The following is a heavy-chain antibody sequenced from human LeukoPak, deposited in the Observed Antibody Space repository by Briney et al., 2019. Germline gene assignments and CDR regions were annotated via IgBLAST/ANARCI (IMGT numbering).Heavy chain of an antibody. CDR2: ISWRSGSI. D-gene: IGHD2-21*02. CDR3: AKGRYCGGDCYSYYGMDV. Sequence: GRSLRLSCAASGFTFDDYAMHWVRQAPGKGLEWVSGISWRSGSIGYADSVKGRFTISRDNAKNSLYLQMNSLRAEDTPLYYCAKGRYCGGDCYSYYGMDVWGQGTTVTVSS. CDR1: GFTFDDYA. V-gene: IGHV3-9*01. J-gene: IGHJ6*02.